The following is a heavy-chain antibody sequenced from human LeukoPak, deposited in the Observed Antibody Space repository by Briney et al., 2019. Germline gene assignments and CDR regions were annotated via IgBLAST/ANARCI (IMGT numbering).Heavy chain of an antibody. Sequence: GGSLRLSCAASGFTFSSDWMHWVRQAPGKGLVWVSRINSDGSSTSYADSVKGRFTISRDNAKNTLYLQMNSLRAEDTAVYYCARGESIVATRPLDYWGQGTLVTVSS. V-gene: IGHV3-74*01. D-gene: IGHD5-12*01. J-gene: IGHJ4*02. CDR1: GFTFSSDW. CDR3: ARGESIVATRPLDY. CDR2: INSDGSST.